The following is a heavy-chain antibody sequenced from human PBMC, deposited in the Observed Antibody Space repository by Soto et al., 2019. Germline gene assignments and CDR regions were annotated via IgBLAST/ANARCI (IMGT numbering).Heavy chain of an antibody. V-gene: IGHV3-21*06. CDR3: ARESEDLTSNFDY. Sequence: WGSLLLSCAASEFTFTRYTMNWVRQAPGKGLEWVSSISSTTHYIYYADSMRGRFTISRDNAKNAVYLEMNSLRAEDTAVYYCARESEDLTSNFDYWGQGTMVTVSS. CDR1: EFTFTRYT. J-gene: IGHJ4*02. CDR2: ISSTTHYI.